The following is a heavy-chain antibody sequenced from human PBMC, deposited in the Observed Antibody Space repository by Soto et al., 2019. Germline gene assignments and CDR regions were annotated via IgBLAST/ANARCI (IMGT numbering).Heavy chain of an antibody. V-gene: IGHV4-59*12. D-gene: IGHD3-22*01. J-gene: IGHJ4*02. Sequence: SETLSLTCNVSGVLISSYYWSWIRQPPGKGLEWIGYIYYSGNTNYNSSLESRVTISVDTSKNQISLRLSSVIATDTAVYYCVRERIIESGGHYSRAIDGWGEGTLV. CDR2: IYYSGNT. CDR1: GVLISSYY. CDR3: VRERIIESGGHYSRAIDG.